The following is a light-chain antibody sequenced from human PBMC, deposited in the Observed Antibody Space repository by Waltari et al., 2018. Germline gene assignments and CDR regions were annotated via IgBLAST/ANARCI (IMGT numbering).Light chain of an antibody. J-gene: IGKJ4*01. CDR1: QSISSW. CDR3: QQYNSYVLT. V-gene: IGKV1-5*03. CDR2: KAS. Sequence: TCRASQSISSWLAWYPQKPGKAPKLLIYKASTLESGVPSRFSGSGSGTEFTLTISSLQPDDFATYYCQQYNSYVLTFGGGTKVEIK.